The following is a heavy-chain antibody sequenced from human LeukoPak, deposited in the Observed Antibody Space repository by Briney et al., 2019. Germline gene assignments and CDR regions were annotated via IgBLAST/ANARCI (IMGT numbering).Heavy chain of an antibody. CDR2: INSDGKTT. V-gene: IGHV3-48*01. CDR3: VRGNYYGMDV. CDR1: GFTFSDYS. J-gene: IGHJ6*02. Sequence: GGSLRLSCAASGFTFSDYSMNWVRQAPGKGLEDLSYINSDGKTTWYADSVKGRFTASRDNAKNSLYLQMNSLRVEDTAVYYCVRGNYYGMDVWGQGTTVTVSS.